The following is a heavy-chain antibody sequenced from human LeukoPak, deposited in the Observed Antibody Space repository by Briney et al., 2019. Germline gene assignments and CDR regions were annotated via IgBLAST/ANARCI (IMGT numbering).Heavy chain of an antibody. D-gene: IGHD3-3*01. J-gene: IGHJ6*02. Sequence: PSETLSLTCTVSGGSISSGDYYWSWIRQPPGKGLEWIGYIYYSGSTYYNPSLKSRATISVDTSKNQFSLKLSSVTAVDTAVYYCARDRYYDFWSGYYTGRWGGSNYGMDVWGQGTTVTVSS. CDR3: ARDRYYDFWSGYYTGRWGGSNYGMDV. CDR1: GGSISSGDYY. CDR2: IYYSGST. V-gene: IGHV4-30-4*01.